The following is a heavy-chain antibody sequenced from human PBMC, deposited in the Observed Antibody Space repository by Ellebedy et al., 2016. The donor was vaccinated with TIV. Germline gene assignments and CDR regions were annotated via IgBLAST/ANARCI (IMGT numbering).Heavy chain of an antibody. Sequence: GESLKISCAASGFTFSSYDMHWVRQAPGKGLEWVALISYDANNKYYADSVKGRFTISRDNSKNTLYLQMNNLRADDTAVYYCACPAVGFWSGYNEHWGQGTLVTVSS. CDR3: ACPAVGFWSGYNEH. J-gene: IGHJ4*02. CDR1: GFTFSSYD. V-gene: IGHV3-30*03. CDR2: ISYDANNK. D-gene: IGHD3-3*01.